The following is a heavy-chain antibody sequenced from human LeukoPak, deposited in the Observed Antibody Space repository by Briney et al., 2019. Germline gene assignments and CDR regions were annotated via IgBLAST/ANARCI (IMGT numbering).Heavy chain of an antibody. CDR3: ARDLGRGNTPFDY. D-gene: IGHD3-16*01. Sequence: GGSLRLSCAASGFTFSSYGMHWVRQAPVKGLEWVAVIWDDGSKKYYADSVKGRFTISRDNSKNTVYLQMNSLRDEDTALYYCARDLGRGNTPFDYWGQGTLVTVSS. J-gene: IGHJ4*02. CDR1: GFTFSSYG. CDR2: IWDDGSKK. V-gene: IGHV3-33*01.